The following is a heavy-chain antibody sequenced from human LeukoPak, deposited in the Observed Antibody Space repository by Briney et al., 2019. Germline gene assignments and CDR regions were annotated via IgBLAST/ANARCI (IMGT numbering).Heavy chain of an antibody. J-gene: IGHJ6*03. V-gene: IGHV3-74*01. CDR1: GFTFSSYW. D-gene: IGHD2-2*01. CDR2: INSDGSST. Sequence: GGSLRLSCAASGFTFSSYWMHWVRQAPGKGLVWVSRINSDGSSTSYADSVKGRFTISRDNAKNTLYLQMNSLRAEDTAVYYCTTDPHDIVVVPAAPYYYYMDVWGKGTTVTISS. CDR3: TTDPHDIVVVPAAPYYYYMDV.